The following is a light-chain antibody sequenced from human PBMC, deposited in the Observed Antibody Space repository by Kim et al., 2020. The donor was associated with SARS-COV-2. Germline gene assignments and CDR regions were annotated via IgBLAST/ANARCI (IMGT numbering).Light chain of an antibody. CDR3: QRYSIAPQT. J-gene: IGKJ1*01. V-gene: IGKV1-27*01. Sequence: DIQMTQSPSSLSASVGDRVTITCRASQVISNYLAWYHQKPGKIPKLLIYAASTLQSGVPSRFSGSGSGTDFTLTISSLQPEDVATYYCQRYSIAPQTFGQGTKLEIK. CDR2: AAS. CDR1: QVISNY.